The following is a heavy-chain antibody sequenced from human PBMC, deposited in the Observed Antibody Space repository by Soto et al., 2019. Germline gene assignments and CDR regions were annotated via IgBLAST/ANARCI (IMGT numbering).Heavy chain of an antibody. CDR2: IYYSGST. CDR3: ARLGGERYSLYYYGMDV. V-gene: IGHV4-59*01. J-gene: IGHJ6*02. Sequence: PSETLSLTCTVSGGSISSYYWSWIRQPPGKGLEWIGYIYYSGSTNYNPSLKSRVTISVDTSKNQFSLKLSSVTAADTAVYYCARLGGERYSLYYYGMDVWGPGTTVTVSS. D-gene: IGHD3-16*01. CDR1: GGSISSYY.